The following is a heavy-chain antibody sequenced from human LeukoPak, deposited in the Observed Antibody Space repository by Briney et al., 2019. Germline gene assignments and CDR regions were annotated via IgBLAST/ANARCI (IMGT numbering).Heavy chain of an antibody. CDR2: ISSSSSYI. CDR1: GFIFSSYS. D-gene: IGHD3-10*01. J-gene: IGHJ4*02. Sequence: PGGSLRLSCAASGFIFSSYSMNWVRQAPGKGLEWVSSISSSSSYIYYADSVKGRFTISRDNSKNTLYLQMNSLRAEDTAVYYCAREKGNYFDYWGQGTLVTVSS. CDR3: AREKGNYFDY. V-gene: IGHV3-21*01.